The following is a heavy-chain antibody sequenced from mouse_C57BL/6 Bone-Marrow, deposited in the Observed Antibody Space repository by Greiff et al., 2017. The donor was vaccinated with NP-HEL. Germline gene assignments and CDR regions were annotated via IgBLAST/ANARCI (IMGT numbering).Heavy chain of an antibody. V-gene: IGHV1-55*01. Sequence: VQLQQPGAELVKPGASVKMSCKASGYTFTSYWITWVKQRPGQGLEWIGDIYPGSGSTNYHEKFKSKATLTVDTSSSTAYMQLSSLTSEDSAVYYCARRGFIYYYGRDYYAMGYWGQGTSVTVSS. CDR2: IYPGSGST. CDR3: ARRGFIYYYGRDYYAMGY. J-gene: IGHJ4*01. CDR1: GYTFTSYW. D-gene: IGHD1-1*01.